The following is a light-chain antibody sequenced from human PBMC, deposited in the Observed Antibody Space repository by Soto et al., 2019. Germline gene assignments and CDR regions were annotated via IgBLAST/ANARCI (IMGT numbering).Light chain of an antibody. CDR1: QSISSW. Sequence: DIQMTQSPSTLSASVGDRVTITCRASQSISSWLAWYQQKPGKAPKLLIYKASSLESGVPSRFSGSGSGTEFTLTISSLQPDDFATYYCQQSPYTFGQGTKLEIK. CDR3: QQSPYT. J-gene: IGKJ2*01. V-gene: IGKV1-5*03. CDR2: KAS.